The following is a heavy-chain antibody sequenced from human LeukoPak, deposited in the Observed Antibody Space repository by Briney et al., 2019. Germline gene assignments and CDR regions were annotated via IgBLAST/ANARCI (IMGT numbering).Heavy chain of an antibody. CDR2: IYYSGST. Sequence: SETLSLTCSVSGGXISSSSYYWGWIRQPPGKGLEWIGNIYYSGSTYYNPSLKSRVSISVDTSKNQFSLKLSSVTAADTAVYYCARLLNYSLGSYYFDSWGQGTLVTVSS. CDR3: ARLLNYSLGSYYFDS. J-gene: IGHJ4*02. D-gene: IGHD6-19*01. V-gene: IGHV4-39*01. CDR1: GGXISSSSYY.